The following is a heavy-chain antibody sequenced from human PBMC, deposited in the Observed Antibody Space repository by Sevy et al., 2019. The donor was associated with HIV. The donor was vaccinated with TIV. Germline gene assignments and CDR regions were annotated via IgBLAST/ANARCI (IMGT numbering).Heavy chain of an antibody. D-gene: IGHD6-19*01. CDR3: AIAGNTIVAGIDY. V-gene: IGHV3-21*01. Sequence: GGSLRLSCAASGFTFSSYSMNWVRQAPGKGLEWVSSISSSSSYIYYADSVKGRFTISRDNAKNSLYLQMNSLRAEDTAVYYCAIAGNTIVAGIDYWGQGTLVTVSS. CDR1: GFTFSSYS. J-gene: IGHJ4*02. CDR2: ISSSSSYI.